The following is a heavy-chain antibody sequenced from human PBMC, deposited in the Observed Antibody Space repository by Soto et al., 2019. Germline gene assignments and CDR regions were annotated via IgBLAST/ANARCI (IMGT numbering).Heavy chain of an antibody. CDR1: GYTFTGYY. J-gene: IGHJ4*02. V-gene: IGHV1-2*04. CDR3: AREKNPPAAQDAYVWGSYRYWDY. D-gene: IGHD3-16*02. CDR2: INPNSGGT. Sequence: ASVKVSCKASGYTFTGYYMHWVRQAPGQGLEWMGWINPNSGGTNYAQKFQGWVTMTRDTSISTAYMELSRLRSDDTAVYYCAREKNPPAAQDAYVWGSYRYWDYWGQGTLVTVSS.